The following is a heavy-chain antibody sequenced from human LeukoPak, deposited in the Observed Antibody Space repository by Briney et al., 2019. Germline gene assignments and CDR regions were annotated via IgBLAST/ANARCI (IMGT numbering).Heavy chain of an antibody. Sequence: SETLSLTCAVSGYSMSSGYYWGWIRQPPGKGLEWIGSIYHSGSTYYNPSLKSRVTISVDGSKTQFSLKMSSVTAADTAVYYCARDTLGGSGSYYSATNWFDPWGQGTLVTVSS. J-gene: IGHJ5*02. V-gene: IGHV4-38-2*02. D-gene: IGHD3-10*01. CDR3: ARDTLGGSGSYYSATNWFDP. CDR1: GYSMSSGYY. CDR2: IYHSGST.